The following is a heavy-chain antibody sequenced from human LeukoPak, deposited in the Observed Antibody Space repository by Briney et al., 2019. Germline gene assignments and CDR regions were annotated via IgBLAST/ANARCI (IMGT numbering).Heavy chain of an antibody. D-gene: IGHD3-9*01. V-gene: IGHV4-31*03. CDR3: ARVRYYDILTGYSGAFDI. Sequence: KSSETLSLTCTVSGGSISSGGYYWSWIRQHPGKGLEWIGYIYYSGSTYYNPSLKSRVTISVDTSKNQFSLKLSSVTAPDTAVYYCARVRYYDILTGYSGAFDIWGQGTMVTVSS. J-gene: IGHJ3*02. CDR1: GGSISSGGYY. CDR2: IYYSGST.